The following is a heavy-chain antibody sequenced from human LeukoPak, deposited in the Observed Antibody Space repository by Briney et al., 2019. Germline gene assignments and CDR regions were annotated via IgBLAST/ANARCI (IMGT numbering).Heavy chain of an antibody. Sequence: GASVKVSCRASGYTFTGYYLHWVRQAPGQGLEWMGWINPNRGGTNYAQKFQGRVTMTRDTSISTAYMELSSLRSEDTAVYYCATAGLVIVGILFDYWGQGTLVTVSS. D-gene: IGHD3-9*01. J-gene: IGHJ4*02. V-gene: IGHV1-2*02. CDR2: INPNRGGT. CDR1: GYTFTGYY. CDR3: ATAGLVIVGILFDY.